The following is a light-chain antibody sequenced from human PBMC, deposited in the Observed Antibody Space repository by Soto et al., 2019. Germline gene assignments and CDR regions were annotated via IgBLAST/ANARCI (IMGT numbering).Light chain of an antibody. J-gene: IGKJ1*01. CDR1: HTVSSNY. CDR3: QQYGSSGT. CDR2: GAS. Sequence: EIMLTQSPDTLSLSPGKRSTLSCRGSHTVSSNYLSCCQQRRGQAPRLLIYGASTRAAGIPDRFSGSGSGTDFTLTISRLQPEDFAVYYCQQYGSSGTFGQGTQVDIK. V-gene: IGKV3-20*01.